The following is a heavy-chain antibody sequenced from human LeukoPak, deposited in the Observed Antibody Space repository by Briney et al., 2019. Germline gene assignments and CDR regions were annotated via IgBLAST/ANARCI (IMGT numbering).Heavy chain of an antibody. J-gene: IGHJ6*02. CDR3: ARGKGSYSSSWYPFYYYYYGMDV. CDR2: IKQDGSEK. V-gene: IGHV3-7*01. D-gene: IGHD6-13*01. CDR1: GFTFSSYS. Sequence: GGSLRLSCAASGFTFSSYSMNWVRQAPGKGLEWAANIKQDGSEKYYVDSVKGRFTISRDNAKNSLYLQMNSLRAEDTAVYYCARGKGSYSSSWYPFYYYYYGMDVWGQGTTVTVSS.